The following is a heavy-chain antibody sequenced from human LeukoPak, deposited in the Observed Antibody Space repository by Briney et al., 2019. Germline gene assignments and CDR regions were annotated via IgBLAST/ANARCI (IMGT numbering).Heavy chain of an antibody. V-gene: IGHV3-33*06. CDR2: IWSDGSNK. Sequence: GGSLRLSCAASGFTFNHFGMHWVRQAPGKGLEWVAVIWSDGSNKFYADSVRGRFTISRDDSRKTVCLQMDRMTAEDTAIYYCAKDAQRGFDYSNSLEYWGQGALVTVSS. CDR1: GFTFNHFG. J-gene: IGHJ4*02. D-gene: IGHD4-11*01. CDR3: AKDAQRGFDYSNSLEY.